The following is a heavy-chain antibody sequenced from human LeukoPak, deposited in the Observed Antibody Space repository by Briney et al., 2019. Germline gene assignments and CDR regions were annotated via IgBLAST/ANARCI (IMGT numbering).Heavy chain of an antibody. J-gene: IGHJ4*02. D-gene: IGHD4-17*01. CDR2: ISSSSSYI. V-gene: IGHV3-21*01. Sequence: GGSLRLSCAASGFTFSSYSMNWVRQAPGKGLEWVSSISSSSSYIYYADSVKGRFTISRDNAKNSLYLQMNSLRAEDTAVYYCARFGTTVTRNYWGQGTLVTVSS. CDR1: GFTFSSYS. CDR3: ARFGTTVTRNY.